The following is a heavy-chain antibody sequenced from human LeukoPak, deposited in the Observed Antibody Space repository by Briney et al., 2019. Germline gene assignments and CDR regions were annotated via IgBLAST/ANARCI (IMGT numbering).Heavy chain of an antibody. J-gene: IGHJ4*02. Sequence: GGSLRLSCAASGFTFSSYAMSWVRQAPGKGLEWVSAISGSGGSTYYADSVKGRFTSSRDNSKNTLYLQMNSLRAEDTAVYYCAKSSGYSSAAGTGTRRYFDYWGQGTLVTVSS. V-gene: IGHV3-23*01. CDR3: AKSSGYSSAAGTGTRRYFDY. CDR2: ISGSGGST. D-gene: IGHD6-13*01. CDR1: GFTFSSYA.